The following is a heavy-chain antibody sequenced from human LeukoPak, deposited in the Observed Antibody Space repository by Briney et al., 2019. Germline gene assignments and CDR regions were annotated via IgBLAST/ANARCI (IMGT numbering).Heavy chain of an antibody. CDR2: ISSSSSTI. J-gene: IGHJ4*02. Sequence: GGSLRLSCAASRFTFSSYSMNWVRQAPGKGLEWVSYISSSSSTIYYADSVKGRFTISRDNAKNSLYLQMNSLRAEDTAVYYCAKHGTDIVVVPAAHLYYFDYWGQGTLVTVSS. V-gene: IGHV3-48*01. CDR3: AKHGTDIVVVPAAHLYYFDY. CDR1: RFTFSSYS. D-gene: IGHD2-2*01.